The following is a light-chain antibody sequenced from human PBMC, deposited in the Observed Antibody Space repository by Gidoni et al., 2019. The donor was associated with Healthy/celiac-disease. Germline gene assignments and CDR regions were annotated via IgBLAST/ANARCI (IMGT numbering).Light chain of an antibody. CDR1: QSVSSY. Sequence: EIVLTQSPATLTLSPGERATLSCWARQSVSSYLAWYQQKPGQPPRLLIYDACIRTTGIPARFSGSGSGTDFPLTISRLEPEDFAVYYCQRRSNWGTFGQGTKVEIK. CDR2: DAC. V-gene: IGKV3-11*01. CDR3: QRRSNWGT. J-gene: IGKJ1*01.